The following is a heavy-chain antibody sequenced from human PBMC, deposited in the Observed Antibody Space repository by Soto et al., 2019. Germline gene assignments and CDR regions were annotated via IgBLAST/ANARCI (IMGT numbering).Heavy chain of an antibody. D-gene: IGHD2-15*01. J-gene: IGHJ5*02. V-gene: IGHV1-69*13. CDR2: IIPIFGTA. CDR3: ARDRAGSFVVVVAATLNWFDP. CDR1: GGTFSSYA. Sequence: SVKVSCKASGGTFSSYAISWVRQAPGQGLEWMGGIIPIFGTANYAQKFQGRVTITADESTSTAYMELSSLRSEDTAVYYCARDRAGSFVVVVAATLNWFDPWGQGTLVTVSS.